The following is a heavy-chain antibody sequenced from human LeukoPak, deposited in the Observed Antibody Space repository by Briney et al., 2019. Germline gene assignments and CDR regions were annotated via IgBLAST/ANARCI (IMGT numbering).Heavy chain of an antibody. D-gene: IGHD2-15*01. J-gene: IGHJ3*02. V-gene: IGHV1-69*05. CDR2: IIPIFGTA. CDR1: GGTFSSYA. Sequence: SVKVSCKASGGTFSSYAISWVRQAPGQGLEWMGGIIPIFGTANYAQEFQGRVTITTDESTSTAYMELSSLRSEDTAVYYCATSYCSGGSCHRIDAFDIRGQGTMVTVSS. CDR3: ATSYCSGGSCHRIDAFDI.